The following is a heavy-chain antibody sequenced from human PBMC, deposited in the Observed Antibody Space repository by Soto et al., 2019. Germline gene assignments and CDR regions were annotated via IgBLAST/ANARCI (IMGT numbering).Heavy chain of an antibody. Sequence: GASVKVSCKASGYTFAGYYMHWVRQAPGQGPEWMAMIDPRSGNTNYAQNIQDRVTVTRDTSTNTVYLELSSLRSEDTALYYCARELPHTNYFDYWGQGTPVTVSS. D-gene: IGHD2-15*01. J-gene: IGHJ4*02. V-gene: IGHV1-46*01. CDR1: GYTFAGYY. CDR2: IDPRSGNT. CDR3: ARELPHTNYFDY.